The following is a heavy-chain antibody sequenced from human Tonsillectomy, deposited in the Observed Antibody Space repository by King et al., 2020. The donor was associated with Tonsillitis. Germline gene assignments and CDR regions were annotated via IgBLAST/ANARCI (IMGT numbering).Heavy chain of an antibody. J-gene: IGHJ3*02. V-gene: IGHV3-30*04. CDR3: ARDRRMYYDFWSGYGDAFDI. Sequence: VQLVESGGGVVQPGRSLRLSCAASGFTFSSYAMHWVRQAPGKGLEWVAVISYDGSNKYYADSVKGRFTISRDNSKNTLYLQMNSLRAEDTAVYYCARDRRMYYDFWSGYGDAFDIWGQGTMVTVSS. D-gene: IGHD3-3*01. CDR1: GFTFSSYA. CDR2: ISYDGSNK.